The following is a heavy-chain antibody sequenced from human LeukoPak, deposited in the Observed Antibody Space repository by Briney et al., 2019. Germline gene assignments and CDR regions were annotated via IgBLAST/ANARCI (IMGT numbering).Heavy chain of an antibody. Sequence: GESLKISCKGSGYSFTSYWIGWVRQMPGKGLEWMGIIYPGDSDTRYSPSFQGQVTISADKSISTAYLQWSSLKASDTAMYYCARLRDIVVVPAAGFDYWGQGTLLTVSS. CDR2: IYPGDSDT. V-gene: IGHV5-51*01. D-gene: IGHD2-2*01. CDR3: ARLRDIVVVPAAGFDY. CDR1: GYSFTSYW. J-gene: IGHJ4*02.